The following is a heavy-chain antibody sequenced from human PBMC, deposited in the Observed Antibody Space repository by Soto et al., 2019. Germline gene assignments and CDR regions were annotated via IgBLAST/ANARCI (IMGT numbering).Heavy chain of an antibody. CDR1: GGSISSYY. Sequence: PSETLSLTCTVSGGSISSYYWSWIRQPPGKGLEWIGYIYYSGSTNYNPSLKSRVTISVDTSKNQFSLKLSSVTAADTAVYYCAKDYAAAGLYYYYGMDVWGQGTTVTVSS. CDR2: IYYSGST. J-gene: IGHJ6*02. D-gene: IGHD6-13*01. CDR3: AKDYAAAGLYYYYGMDV. V-gene: IGHV4-59*01.